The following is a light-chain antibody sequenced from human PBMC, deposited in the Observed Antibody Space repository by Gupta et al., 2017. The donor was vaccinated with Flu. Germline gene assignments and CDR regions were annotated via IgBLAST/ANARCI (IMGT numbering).Light chain of an antibody. CDR2: GAS. V-gene: IGKV3-15*01. Sequence: ATLSVSPGERATLSCRASQSVSSNLAWYQQKAGQAPRLLIYGASTRATGIPARISGSGYGTEFTLTISSRQSEDFAVYYCLQDNNWPPWTFGQGIKVEIK. J-gene: IGKJ1*01. CDR1: QSVSSN. CDR3: LQDNNWPPWT.